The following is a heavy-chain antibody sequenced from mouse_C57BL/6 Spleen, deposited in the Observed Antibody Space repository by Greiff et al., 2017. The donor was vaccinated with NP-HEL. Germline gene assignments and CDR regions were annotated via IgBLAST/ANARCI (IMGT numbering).Heavy chain of an antibody. J-gene: IGHJ2*01. D-gene: IGHD2-5*01. CDR2: ISSGGSYT. V-gene: IGHV5-6*01. Sequence: EVMLVESGGDLVKPGGSLKLSCAASGFTFSSYGMSWVRQTPDKRLEWVATISSGGSYTYYPDSVKGRFTISRDNAKNTLYLQMSSLKSEDTAMYYCARHGDYSNYPYYFDYWGQGTTLTVSS. CDR3: ARHGDYSNYPYYFDY. CDR1: GFTFSSYG.